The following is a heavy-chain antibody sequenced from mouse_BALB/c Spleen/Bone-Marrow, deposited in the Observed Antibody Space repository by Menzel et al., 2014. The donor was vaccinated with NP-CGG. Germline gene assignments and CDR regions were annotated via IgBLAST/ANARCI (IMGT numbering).Heavy chain of an antibody. CDR1: GYTFTSYW. CDR2: INPSNGRT. Sequence: QVQLQQSGAELVKPGASVKLSCKASGYTFTSYWMHWVKQRPGQGLEWIGEINPSNGRTNYVGKFKSKAALSGDKSSSTVYMQLSSLTSEDSAVYYCARSGYWYFDVWGAGTTVTVSA. CDR3: ARSGYWYFDV. J-gene: IGHJ1*01. V-gene: IGHV1S81*02. D-gene: IGHD3-1*01.